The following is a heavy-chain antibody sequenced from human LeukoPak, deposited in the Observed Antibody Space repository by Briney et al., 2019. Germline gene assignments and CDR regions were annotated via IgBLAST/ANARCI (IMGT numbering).Heavy chain of an antibody. J-gene: IGHJ4*02. D-gene: IGHD2-15*01. V-gene: IGHV4-34*01. CDR3: ARGRPRIVVVVAAIAGGIYDY. CDR2: INHSGST. CDR1: GYSISSGYY. Sequence: SETLSLTCAVSGYSISSGYYWSWIRQPPGKGLEWIGEINHSGSTNYNPSLKSRVTISVDTSKNQFSLKLSSVTAADTAVYYCARGRPRIVVVVAAIAGGIYDYWGQGTLVTVSS.